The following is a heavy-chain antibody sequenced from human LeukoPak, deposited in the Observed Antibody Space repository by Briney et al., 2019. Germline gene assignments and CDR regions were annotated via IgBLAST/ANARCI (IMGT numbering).Heavy chain of an antibody. Sequence: SETLSLTCTVSGDSIRNYYWNWIRQPPGKGLEWIGYISYIGSTNYNPSLDSRVTISLDTSKNQFSPKLRSVTAADTAVYYCASSYTSDWSYYFHYWGQGALVTVSS. CDR3: ASSYTSDWSYYFHY. V-gene: IGHV4-59*08. J-gene: IGHJ4*02. CDR2: ISYIGST. D-gene: IGHD6-19*01. CDR1: GDSIRNYY.